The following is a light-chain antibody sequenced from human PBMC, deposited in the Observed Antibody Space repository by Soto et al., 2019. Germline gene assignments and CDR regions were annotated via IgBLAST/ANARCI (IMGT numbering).Light chain of an antibody. J-gene: IGKJ1*01. V-gene: IGKV1-27*01. CDR3: QKYNSAPWT. Sequence: DIHMTQSPSSLSTSVGDRVTITCRTSQGISNYLAWYQQKPGKVPKLLIYAASTLQSGVPSRFSGSGSGTDFTLTISSLQPEDVATYYCQKYNSAPWTFGQGTKVDNK. CDR2: AAS. CDR1: QGISNY.